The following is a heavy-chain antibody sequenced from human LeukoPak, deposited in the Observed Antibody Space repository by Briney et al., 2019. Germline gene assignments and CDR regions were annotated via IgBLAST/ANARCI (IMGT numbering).Heavy chain of an antibody. CDR1: GFTFDDYT. CDR3: ARDYGCSGGSCPYWYFDL. V-gene: IGHV3-43*01. D-gene: IGHD2-15*01. Sequence: GGSLRLSCEASGFTFDDYTMHWVRQSPGKGLEWVSLISWDGGTTYYADSVKGRFTISRDNAKNSLYLQMNSLRAEDTALYYCARDYGCSGGSCPYWYFDLWGRGTLVTVSS. J-gene: IGHJ2*01. CDR2: ISWDGGTT.